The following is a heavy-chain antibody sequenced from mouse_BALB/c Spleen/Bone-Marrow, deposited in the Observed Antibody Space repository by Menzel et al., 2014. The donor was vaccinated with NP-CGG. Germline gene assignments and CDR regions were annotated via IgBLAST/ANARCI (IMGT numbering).Heavy chain of an antibody. V-gene: IGHV1S34*01. J-gene: IGHJ4*01. Sequence: LVKTGASVKISCKASDYSFTDYYMNWVKQTHGKSLEWIGYISCYNGATSYNQKFKGKATFTVDTSSSTAYMQFSSLTSEDSAVYYCARSEGIYYYGSSYALDYWGQGTSVTVSS. CDR1: DYSFTDYY. CDR2: ISCYNGAT. D-gene: IGHD1-1*01. CDR3: ARSEGIYYYGSSYALDY.